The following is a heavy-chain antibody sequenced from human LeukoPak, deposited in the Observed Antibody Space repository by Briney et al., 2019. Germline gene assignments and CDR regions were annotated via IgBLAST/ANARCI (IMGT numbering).Heavy chain of an antibody. CDR1: GISIGSHY. Sequence: PSETLSLICNVSGISIGSHYWSWFRQSPGMGLEWIGCVYNSGTTTYHPSLTRRVSISVDPSANQYALKMTSVTAADTAIYYCARDAFWGQGILATVSS. V-gene: IGHV4-59*11. CDR2: VYNSGTT. CDR3: ARDAF. J-gene: IGHJ4*02.